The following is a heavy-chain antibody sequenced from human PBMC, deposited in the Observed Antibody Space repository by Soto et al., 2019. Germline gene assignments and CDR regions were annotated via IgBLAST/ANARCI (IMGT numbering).Heavy chain of an antibody. Sequence: GESLKISCKGSGYSFTSYWIGWVRQMPGKGLEWMGRIDPSDSYTNYSPSFQGHVTISADKSISTAYLQWSSLKASDTAMYYCARWYSSSSHYYYYGMDVWGQGTTVTVSS. CDR2: IDPSDSYT. J-gene: IGHJ6*02. D-gene: IGHD6-6*01. CDR1: GYSFTSYW. V-gene: IGHV5-10-1*01. CDR3: ARWYSSSSHYYYYGMDV.